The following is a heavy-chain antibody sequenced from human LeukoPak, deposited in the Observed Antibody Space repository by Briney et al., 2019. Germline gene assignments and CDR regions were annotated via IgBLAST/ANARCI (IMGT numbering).Heavy chain of an antibody. D-gene: IGHD6-19*01. J-gene: IGHJ4*02. CDR1: GGSFSGYY. Sequence: SETLSLTCAVYGGSFSGYYWNWIRQPPGKGLEWIGDINHSGSTNYNPSLKSRVTISVDTSKNQFSLKLSSVTAADTAVYYCAASSGWYLYYFDYWGQGTLVTVSS. CDR3: AASSGWYLYYFDY. CDR2: INHSGST. V-gene: IGHV4-34*01.